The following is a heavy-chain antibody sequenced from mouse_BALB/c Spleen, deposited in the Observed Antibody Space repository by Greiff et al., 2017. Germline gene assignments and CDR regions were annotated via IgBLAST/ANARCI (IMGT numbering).Heavy chain of an antibody. CDR1: GFTFSSFG. CDR2: ISSGSSTI. Sequence: EVKLMESGGGLVQPGGSRKLSCAASGFTFSSFGMHWVRQAPEKGLEWVAYISSGSSTIYYADTVKGRFTISRDNPKNTLFLQMTSLRSEDTAMYYCARSGAGTETWFAYWGQGTLVTVSA. D-gene: IGHD4-1*01. J-gene: IGHJ3*01. CDR3: ARSGAGTETWFAY. V-gene: IGHV5-17*02.